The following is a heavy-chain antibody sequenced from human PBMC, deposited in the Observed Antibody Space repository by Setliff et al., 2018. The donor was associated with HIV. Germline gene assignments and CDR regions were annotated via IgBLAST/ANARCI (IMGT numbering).Heavy chain of an antibody. V-gene: IGHV3-49*03. D-gene: IGHD2-15*01. J-gene: IGHJ3*02. CDR2: IRSKAYGGTT. Sequence: SLRLSCTASGFTFGDYAMSWFRQAPGKGLEWVGFIRSKAYGGTTEYAASVKGRFTISRGDSKSIAYLQMNSLKTEDTAVYYCTRELGIVVVEGAFDSWGQGTMVTVSS. CDR1: GFTFGDYA. CDR3: TRELGIVVVEGAFDS.